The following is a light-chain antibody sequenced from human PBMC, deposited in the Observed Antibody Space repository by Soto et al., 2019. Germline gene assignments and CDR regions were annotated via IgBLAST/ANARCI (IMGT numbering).Light chain of an antibody. CDR3: PQRHNWTST. J-gene: IGKJ5*01. CDR2: GAS. Sequence: IVWTQSSGTLSLSPWERTTLYCRSSQSMSHTYVAWYQQTPGPAPRLLRDGASRRATGSPDMFSGSGAVTDFTLTSSSLDPADFAVYSCPQRHNWTSTFGPGTRLEIK. CDR1: QSMSHTY. V-gene: IGKV3D-20*02.